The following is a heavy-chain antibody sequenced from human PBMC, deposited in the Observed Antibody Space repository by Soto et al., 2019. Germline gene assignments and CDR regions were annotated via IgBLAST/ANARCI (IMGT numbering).Heavy chain of an antibody. D-gene: IGHD3-3*01. J-gene: IGHJ3*02. CDR3: ARDKAIFGVVIRAFDI. V-gene: IGHV1-69*01. Sequence: QVQLVQSGAEVKKPGSSVKVSCKASGGTFSSYAISWVRQAPGQGLEWMGGIIPIFGTANYAQKFQGRVTITADESTSTAYMELSSLRSEDTAVYYCARDKAIFGVVIRAFDIWGQGTMVTVSS. CDR1: GGTFSSYA. CDR2: IIPIFGTA.